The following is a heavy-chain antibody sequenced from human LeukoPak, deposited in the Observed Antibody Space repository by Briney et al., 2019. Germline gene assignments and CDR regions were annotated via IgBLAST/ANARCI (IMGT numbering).Heavy chain of an antibody. D-gene: IGHD2-15*01. CDR3: AKDRGGYCSGGSCYYFDD. Sequence: PGGSLRLSCAASGFTFSSYGIHWVRQAPGKGLEWVAFIRYDGSNKYYADSVKGRFTISRDNSKNTLYLQMNSLRAEDTAVYYRAKDRGGYCSGGSCYYFDDWGQGTLVIVSS. J-gene: IGHJ4*02. V-gene: IGHV3-30*02. CDR2: IRYDGSNK. CDR1: GFTFSSYG.